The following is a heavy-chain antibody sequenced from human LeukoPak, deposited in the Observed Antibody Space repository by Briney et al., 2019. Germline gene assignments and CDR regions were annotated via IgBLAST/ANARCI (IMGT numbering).Heavy chain of an antibody. D-gene: IGHD6-19*01. CDR2: ISGSSTST. CDR1: GFTFSDYY. Sequence: PGGSPRLSCAASGFTFSDYYMIWIRQAPGKGLEWVSHISGSSTSTNFADSVKGRFTISRDNAKNSLFLQMNSLRAEDTAVYFCARASSGWQFDYWGQGTLVTVSS. V-gene: IGHV3-11*06. CDR3: ARASSGWQFDY. J-gene: IGHJ4*02.